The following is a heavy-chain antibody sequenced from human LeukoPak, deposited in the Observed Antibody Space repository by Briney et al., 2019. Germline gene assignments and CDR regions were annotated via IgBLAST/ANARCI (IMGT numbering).Heavy chain of an antibody. CDR3: AKGHRGGLLLSYFEY. J-gene: IGHJ4*02. CDR1: GFTFSSYG. D-gene: IGHD3-22*01. CDR2: ITGSGGST. V-gene: IGHV3-23*01. Sequence: PGGSLRLSCAASGFTFSSYGMNWVRQAPGKGLEWVSAITGSGGSTYYADSVKGRFTISRDNSKNTLFLQMNSLRAEDTAVYYCAKGHRGGLLLSYFEYWGQGTLVTVSS.